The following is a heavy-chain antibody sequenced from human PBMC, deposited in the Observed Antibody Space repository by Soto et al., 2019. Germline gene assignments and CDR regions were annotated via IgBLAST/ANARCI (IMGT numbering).Heavy chain of an antibody. CDR1: GGSISSGGYY. V-gene: IGHV4-61*08. D-gene: IGHD3-9*01. Sequence: TSETLSLTCTVSGGSISSGGYYWSWIRQHPGKGLEWIGYIYYSGSTNYNPSLKSRVTISVDTSKNQFSLKLSSVTAADTAVYYCARQYYDILTGYPDAFDIWGQGTMVTVSS. J-gene: IGHJ3*02. CDR2: IYYSGST. CDR3: ARQYYDILTGYPDAFDI.